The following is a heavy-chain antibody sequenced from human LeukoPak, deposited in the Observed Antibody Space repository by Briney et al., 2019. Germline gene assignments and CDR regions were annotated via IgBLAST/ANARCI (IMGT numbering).Heavy chain of an antibody. D-gene: IGHD6-19*01. Sequence: PGGSLRLSCAVSEFTFSRYWMSWVRQAPGKGLEWVANINQDGSEKYYVDSVKGRFTVSGDNAKNSLYLQMNSLRAEDTAVYYCARDGRSEDRDAFDIWGQGTMVTVSS. CDR1: EFTFSRYW. J-gene: IGHJ3*02. V-gene: IGHV3-7*01. CDR2: INQDGSEK. CDR3: ARDGRSEDRDAFDI.